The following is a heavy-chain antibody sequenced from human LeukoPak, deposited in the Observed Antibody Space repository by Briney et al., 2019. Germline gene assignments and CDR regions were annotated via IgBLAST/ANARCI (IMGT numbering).Heavy chain of an antibody. CDR3: ARDRVGYFDY. D-gene: IGHD1-26*01. CDR1: GFTFSSYG. Sequence: PGRSLRLSCAASGFTFSSYGMHWVRQAPGKGLEWVAVVWYDGSNKYYADSVKGRFTISRDNSKNTLYLQMNSLRAEDTAVYYCARDRVGYFDYWGQGTLVTVSS. CDR2: VWYDGSNK. V-gene: IGHV3-33*01. J-gene: IGHJ4*02.